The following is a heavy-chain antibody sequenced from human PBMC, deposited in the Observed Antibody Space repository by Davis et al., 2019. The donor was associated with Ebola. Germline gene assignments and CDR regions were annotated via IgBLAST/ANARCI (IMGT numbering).Heavy chain of an antibody. V-gene: IGHV1-2*06. D-gene: IGHD6-25*01. J-gene: IGHJ5*02. CDR2: INPNAGTT. CDR3: ARVGAGNRFDP. CDR1: GFSFTDYF. Sequence: ASVKVSCKASGFSFTDYFIHWVRQAPGQGLEWMGRINPNAGTTNYAQKFQGRVTITADKSTSTAYMELSSLRSDDTAVYYCARVGAGNRFDPWGQGTLVTVSS.